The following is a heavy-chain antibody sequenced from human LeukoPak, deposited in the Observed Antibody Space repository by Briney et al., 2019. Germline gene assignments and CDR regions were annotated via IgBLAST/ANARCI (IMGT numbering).Heavy chain of an antibody. CDR1: GFTFNSYS. CDR2: ISTGSNII. J-gene: IGHJ4*02. D-gene: IGHD3-22*01. CDR3: ARVSNYYDSSGPYLVYFDY. V-gene: IGHV3-48*04. Sequence: PGGSLRLSCAASGFTFNSYSMNWVRQAPGKGLECVSYISTGSNIIYYADSVKGRFTISRDNGKNTLYLQMNSLRAEDTAVYYCARVSNYYDSSGPYLVYFDYWGQGTLVTVSS.